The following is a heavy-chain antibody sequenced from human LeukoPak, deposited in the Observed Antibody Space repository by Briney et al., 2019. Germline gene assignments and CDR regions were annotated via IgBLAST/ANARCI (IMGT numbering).Heavy chain of an antibody. CDR3: AKASVDSSGYYHGFDY. Sequence: PGGSLRLSCAASGFTFDDYAMHWVRQAPGKGLEWVSGISWNSGSIGYADSVKGRFTISRDNAKNSLYLQMNSLRAEDMALYYCAKASVDSSGYYHGFDYWGQGTLVAVSS. J-gene: IGHJ4*02. CDR1: GFTFDDYA. CDR2: ISWNSGSI. V-gene: IGHV3-9*03. D-gene: IGHD3-22*01.